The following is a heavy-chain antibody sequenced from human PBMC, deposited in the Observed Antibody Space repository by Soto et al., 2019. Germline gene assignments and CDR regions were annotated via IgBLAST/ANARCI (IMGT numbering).Heavy chain of an antibody. J-gene: IGHJ3*02. Sequence: EVQLVESGGGLVQPGQSLRVSCAASGFSFSSYSTNWVRQAPGKGLEWISYISSSKTYIWYADSVKGRFTISRDNAKNSLSLQMNSLRDEDTAVYYCVRDSGWAFDIWGLGTMVTVSS. D-gene: IGHD6-19*01. CDR1: GFSFSSYS. CDR2: ISSSKTYI. V-gene: IGHV3-48*02. CDR3: VRDSGWAFDI.